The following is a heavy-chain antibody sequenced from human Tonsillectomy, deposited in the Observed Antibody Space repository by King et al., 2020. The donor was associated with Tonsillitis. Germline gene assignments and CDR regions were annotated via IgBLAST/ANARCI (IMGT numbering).Heavy chain of an antibody. CDR2: INPNSGGP. D-gene: IGHD3-22*01. Sequence: QLVQSGAEVKKPGASVKVSCKASGYTFTGYYMHWVRQAPGQGLEWMGWINPNSGGPNYAQKFQGRVTMTRDTSISTAYMELSRLRSDDTAVYYCARVGNYYDSSGLPKEDAFDIWGQGKMVTVSS. CDR1: GYTFTGYY. V-gene: IGHV1-2*02. J-gene: IGHJ3*02. CDR3: ARVGNYYDSSGLPKEDAFDI.